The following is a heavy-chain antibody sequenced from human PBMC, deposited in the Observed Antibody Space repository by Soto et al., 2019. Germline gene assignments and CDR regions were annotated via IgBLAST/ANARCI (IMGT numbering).Heavy chain of an antibody. V-gene: IGHV1-69*02. CDR2: IIPMLTVR. D-gene: IGHD2-2*01. J-gene: IGHJ3*01. Sequence: QVHLVQSGAEVKKPGSSVKVSCKATEGTFSTYTLIWVRQAPGQRLEWMGRIIPMLTVRNSAQKFQDRVTLTADKSTSTAFMELTSLTYDDTAVYYCSIGTWSAETFDVWGQGTMVTVSS. CDR3: SIGTWSAETFDV. CDR1: EGTFSTYT.